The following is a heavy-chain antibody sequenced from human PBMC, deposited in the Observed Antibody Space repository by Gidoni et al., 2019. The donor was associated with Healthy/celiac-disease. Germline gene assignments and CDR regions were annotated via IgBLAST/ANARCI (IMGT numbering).Heavy chain of an antibody. CDR2: IIPIFGTA. CDR3: ATQYSKQNWFDP. V-gene: IGHV1-69*01. Sequence: QVQLVQSGAEVKKPGASVKVSCKASGGTFSSYAISWVRQAPGQGLEWMGGIIPIFGTANYAQKFQGRVTITADESTSTASMELSSLRSEDTAVYYCATQYSKQNWFDPWGQGTLVTVSS. CDR1: GGTFSSYA. D-gene: IGHD5-18*01. J-gene: IGHJ5*02.